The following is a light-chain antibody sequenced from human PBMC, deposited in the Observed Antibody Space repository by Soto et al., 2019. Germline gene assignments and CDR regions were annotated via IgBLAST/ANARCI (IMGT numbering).Light chain of an antibody. V-gene: IGLV3-21*04. Sequence: SYELTQPPSVSGAPGKTARITCGGNNIGSKSVHWYQQKPGQAPVLVIYYDSDRPSGIPERFSGSNSGNTATLTISRVEAEDEADYYCQVWDSTGDQVVFGGGTKLTVL. CDR2: YDS. J-gene: IGLJ2*01. CDR1: NIGSKS. CDR3: QVWDSTGDQVV.